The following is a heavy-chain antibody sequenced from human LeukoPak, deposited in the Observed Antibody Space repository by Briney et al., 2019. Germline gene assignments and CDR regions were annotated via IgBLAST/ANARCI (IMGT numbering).Heavy chain of an antibody. J-gene: IGHJ6*02. CDR3: ARADYDFWCGYFPYYYYGMDV. D-gene: IGHD3-3*01. Sequence: GGSLRLSCAASGFTFSSYSMNWVRQAPGKGLEWVSSISSSSSYIYYADSVKGRFTNSRDNAKNSLYLQMNSLRAEDTAVYYCARADYDFWCGYFPYYYYGMDVWGQGTTVTVSS. V-gene: IGHV3-21*01. CDR2: ISSSSSYI. CDR1: GFTFSSYS.